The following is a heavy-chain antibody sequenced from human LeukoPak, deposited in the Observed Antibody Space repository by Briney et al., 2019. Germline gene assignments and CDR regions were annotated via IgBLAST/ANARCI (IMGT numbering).Heavy chain of an antibody. CDR2: ISSSSSYI. J-gene: IGHJ5*02. Sequence: GGSLRLSCAASGFTLSSYSMNWVRQAPGKGLEWVSSISSSSSYIYYADSVKGRFTISRDNARNSLYLQMNSLRAEDTAVYYCARDRRGAMVTWGQGTLVTVSS. CDR1: GFTLSSYS. D-gene: IGHD5-18*01. V-gene: IGHV3-21*01. CDR3: ARDRRGAMVT.